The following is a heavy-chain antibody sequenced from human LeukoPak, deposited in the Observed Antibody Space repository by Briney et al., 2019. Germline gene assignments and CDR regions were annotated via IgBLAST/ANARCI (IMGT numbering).Heavy chain of an antibody. Sequence: GGSLRLSCAAFGFTFSSYAMSWVRQAPGKGLEWVSAISGSGGSTYYADSVKGRFTISRDNSKNTLYLQMNSLRAEDTAVYYCAKDVDSGSYYFDYWGQRTLVTVSS. CDR3: AKDVDSGSYYFDY. CDR2: ISGSGGST. J-gene: IGHJ4*02. CDR1: GFTFSSYA. D-gene: IGHD1-26*01. V-gene: IGHV3-23*01.